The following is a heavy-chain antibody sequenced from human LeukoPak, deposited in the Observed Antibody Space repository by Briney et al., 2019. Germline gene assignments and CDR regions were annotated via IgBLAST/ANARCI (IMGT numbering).Heavy chain of an antibody. CDR3: ARDLGVFEYSSSSGDY. Sequence: PPGGSLRLSCAASGFTFDDYAMHWVRQAPGKGLEWVSGISWNSGSIGYADSVKGRFTISRDNAKNSLYLQMNSLGAEDTAVYYCARDLGVFEYSSSSGDYWGQGTLVTVSS. D-gene: IGHD6-6*01. CDR1: GFTFDDYA. V-gene: IGHV3-9*01. J-gene: IGHJ4*02. CDR2: ISWNSGSI.